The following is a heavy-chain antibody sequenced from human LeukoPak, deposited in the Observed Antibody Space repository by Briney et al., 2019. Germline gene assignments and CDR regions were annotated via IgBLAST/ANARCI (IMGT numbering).Heavy chain of an antibody. CDR2: MNPNSGNT. CDR1: GYTFTSYD. V-gene: IGHV1-8*01. J-gene: IGHJ6*02. CDR3: ARVLSSYSSSWYRLNYYGMDV. Sequence: ASVKVSCKASGYTFTSYDINWVRQATGQGLEWMGWMNPNSGNTGYAQKFQGRVTMTRNTSISTAYMELSSLRSEDTAVYYCARVLSSYSSSWYRLNYYGMDVWGQGITVTVSS. D-gene: IGHD6-13*01.